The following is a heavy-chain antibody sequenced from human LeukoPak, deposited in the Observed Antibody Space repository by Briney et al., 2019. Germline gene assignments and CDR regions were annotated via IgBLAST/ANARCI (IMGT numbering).Heavy chain of an antibody. CDR2: IYYSGST. Sequence: PSETLSLTCTVSGGSISSYYGSWIRQPPGKGLEWIGYIYYSGSTNYNPSLKSRVTISVDTSKNQFSLKLSSVTAADTAVYYCAREGYYYDSSGYSDAFDIWGQGTMVTVSS. J-gene: IGHJ3*02. CDR3: AREGYYYDSSGYSDAFDI. D-gene: IGHD3-22*01. CDR1: GGSISSYY. V-gene: IGHV4-59*01.